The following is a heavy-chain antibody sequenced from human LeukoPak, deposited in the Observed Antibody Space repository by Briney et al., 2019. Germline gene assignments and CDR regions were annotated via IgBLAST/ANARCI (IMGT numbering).Heavy chain of an antibody. V-gene: IGHV3-21*01. CDR1: GFTFSSYW. CDR2: ISSSSSYI. J-gene: IGHJ4*02. CDR3: ARAHCSGGSCYMKGIDY. Sequence: GGSLRLSCVASGFTFSSYWMNWVRQAPGKGLEWVSSISSSSSYIYYADSVKGRFTISRDNAKNSLYLQMNSLRAEDTAVYYCARAHCSGGSCYMKGIDYWGQGTLVTVSS. D-gene: IGHD2-15*01.